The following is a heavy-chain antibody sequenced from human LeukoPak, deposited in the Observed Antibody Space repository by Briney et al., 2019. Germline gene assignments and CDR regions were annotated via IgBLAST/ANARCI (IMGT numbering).Heavy chain of an antibody. CDR1: GFTVGDYA. D-gene: IGHD3-9*01. V-gene: IGHV3-49*04. J-gene: IGHJ6*03. CDR3: TRDLGATLTGNHYYYMDV. Sequence: GGSLRLSCTVSGFTVGDYAVNWVRQAPGKGLEWIGFIRSKTYRGTTEYAASVKGKFTISRDDSKNIAYLQMNSLKTEDTAVYFCTRDLGATLTGNHYYYMDVWGKGTTVTISS. CDR2: IRSKTYRGTT.